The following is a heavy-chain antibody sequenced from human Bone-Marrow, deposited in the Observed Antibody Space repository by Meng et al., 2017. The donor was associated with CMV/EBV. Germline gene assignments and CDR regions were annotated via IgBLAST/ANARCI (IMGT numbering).Heavy chain of an antibody. CDR2: ITSRGTYI. Sequence: ESLKISCEASGFTFSTYSMTWVRQAPGMGLEWVSSITSRGTYIYYADSLKGRFTISRDNAKNSLSLQMNSLRAEDTAVYYCSRVKNDFYDFWNGYLDIWGQGTLVTVSS. CDR3: SRVKNDFYDFWNGYLDI. D-gene: IGHD3-3*01. V-gene: IGHV3-21*01. J-gene: IGHJ4*02. CDR1: GFTFSTYS.